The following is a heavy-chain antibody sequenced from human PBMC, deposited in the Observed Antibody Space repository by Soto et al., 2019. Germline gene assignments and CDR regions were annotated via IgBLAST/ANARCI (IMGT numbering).Heavy chain of an antibody. V-gene: IGHV4-34*01. Sequence: SETLCLTWAVYGGSFSGYYWSWIRQPPGKGLEWIGEINHSGSTNYNPSLKSRVTISVDTSKNQFSLKLSSVTAADTAVYYCARGPGLLWFGELDDYFDYWGQGTLVT. J-gene: IGHJ4*02. CDR3: ARGPGLLWFGELDDYFDY. CDR1: GGSFSGYY. CDR2: INHSGST. D-gene: IGHD3-10*01.